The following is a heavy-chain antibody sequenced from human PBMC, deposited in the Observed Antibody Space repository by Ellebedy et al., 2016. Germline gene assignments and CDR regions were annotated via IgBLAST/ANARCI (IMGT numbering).Heavy chain of an antibody. V-gene: IGHV3-23*01. J-gene: IGHJ4*02. Sequence: GGSLRLSXPTPGSTFSNYFMTWIRQAPGKGLEWFSTMRGDGAKTHLADSVKGRFTMSRDIPKNTVYLQMNRLRAEGTAVYYCRQGHYANYWGQGTLVTVSS. CDR1: GSTFSNYF. CDR3: RQGHYANY. CDR2: MRGDGAKT. D-gene: IGHD4-17*01.